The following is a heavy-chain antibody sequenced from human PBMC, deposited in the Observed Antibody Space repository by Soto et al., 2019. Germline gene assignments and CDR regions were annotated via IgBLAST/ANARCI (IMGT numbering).Heavy chain of an antibody. CDR3: AKGEYYYDSSGYYGGNNWFDP. J-gene: IGHJ5*02. CDR1: GFTFSSYA. CDR2: ISGSGGST. Sequence: PVGSLRLSCAASGFTFSSYAMSWVRQAPGKGLEWVSAISGSGGSTYYADSVKGRFTISRDNSKNTLYLQMNSLRAEDTAVYYCAKGEYYYDSSGYYGGNNWFDPWGQGTLVTVSS. V-gene: IGHV3-23*01. D-gene: IGHD3-22*01.